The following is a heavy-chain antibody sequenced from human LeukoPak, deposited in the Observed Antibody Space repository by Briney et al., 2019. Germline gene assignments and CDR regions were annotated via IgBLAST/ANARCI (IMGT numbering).Heavy chain of an antibody. Sequence: GGSLRLSCAASGFTFSSYSMNWVRQAPGKGLEWVSSISSSSSYIYYADSVKGRFTISRDNAKNSLYLQMNSLRAEDTAVYYCARRVAASGWYFDLWGRGTLVTVSS. CDR1: GFTFSSYS. D-gene: IGHD2-15*01. V-gene: IGHV3-21*01. CDR3: ARRVAASGWYFDL. J-gene: IGHJ2*01. CDR2: ISSSSSYI.